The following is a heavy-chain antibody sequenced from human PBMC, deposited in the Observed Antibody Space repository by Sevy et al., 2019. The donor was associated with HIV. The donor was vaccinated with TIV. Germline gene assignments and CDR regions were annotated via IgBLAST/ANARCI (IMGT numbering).Heavy chain of an antibody. CDR2: ISGSGGST. D-gene: IGHD2-2*01. V-gene: IGHV3-23*01. J-gene: IGHJ6*03. CDR1: GFTFSSYA. Sequence: GGSLRLSCAASGFTFSSYAMSWVRQAPGKGLEWVSAISGSGGSTYYADSVKGRFTISRDNSKNTLYLQMNSLRAEDTAVYYCAKPGWYVVVPAHYYYYMDVWGKGTTVTVSS. CDR3: AKPGWYVVVPAHYYYYMDV.